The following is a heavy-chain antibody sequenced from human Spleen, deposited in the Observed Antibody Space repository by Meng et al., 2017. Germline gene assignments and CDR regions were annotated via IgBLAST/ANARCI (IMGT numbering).Heavy chain of an antibody. Sequence: GESLKISCAASRFTFSHYWMTWVRQAPGKGLEWVATIKQDGSEKYYLDSVKGRFTVSRHRSENTLFLQMSSLRAEDTAVYYCARDWHMDVWGQGTTVTVSS. CDR1: RFTFSHYW. J-gene: IGHJ6*02. CDR3: ARDWHMDV. V-gene: IGHV3-7*03. CDR2: IKQDGSEK.